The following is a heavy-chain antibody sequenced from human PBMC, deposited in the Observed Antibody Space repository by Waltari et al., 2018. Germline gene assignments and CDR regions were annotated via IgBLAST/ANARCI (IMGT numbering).Heavy chain of an antibody. CDR1: AASLISSSF. D-gene: IGHD2-15*01. CDR2: VKRGGGT. CDR3: ARDRGGGLYLDS. V-gene: IGHV4-4*02. Sequence: QLQFRESGPGLVKPSETLPLPCVASAASLISSSFWSWGRQSPGKGLEWIGQVKRGGGTNYSPSVASRVIMSLDTSINHFSLSMHSATAADTAVYYCARDRGGGLYLDSWGRGILVSVSP. J-gene: IGHJ4*02.